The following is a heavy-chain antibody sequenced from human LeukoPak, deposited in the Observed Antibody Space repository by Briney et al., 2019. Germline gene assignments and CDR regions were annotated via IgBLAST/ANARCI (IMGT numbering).Heavy chain of an antibody. CDR1: GFTFSTYG. Sequence: PGRSLRLSCTASGFTFSTYGAHWVRQAPGKGLEWVAVISYDGTNKYYTDSVRGRFNISRDNSKNTLYLQTNSLRAEDTAVYYCAKTYYYGSGSYPIGAFDIWGQGTMVTVSS. D-gene: IGHD3-10*01. V-gene: IGHV3-30*18. CDR2: ISYDGTNK. J-gene: IGHJ3*02. CDR3: AKTYYYGSGSYPIGAFDI.